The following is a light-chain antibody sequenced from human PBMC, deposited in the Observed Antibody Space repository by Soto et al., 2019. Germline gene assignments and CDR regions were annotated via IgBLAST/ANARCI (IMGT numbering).Light chain of an antibody. Sequence: QSVLTQPPSASGIPGQRVTISCSGSSSNIGSSTVNWYQQLPGTAPKLLIYSNNQRPSGVPDRFSGSKSGTSASLAISGLQSEDEADYYCSTWDDSLNGPVFGGGTKLTVL. CDR2: SNN. CDR3: STWDDSLNGPV. CDR1: SSNIGSST. V-gene: IGLV1-44*01. J-gene: IGLJ2*01.